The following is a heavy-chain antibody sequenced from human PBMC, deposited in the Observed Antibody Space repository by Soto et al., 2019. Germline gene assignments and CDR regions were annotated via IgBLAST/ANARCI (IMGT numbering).Heavy chain of an antibody. D-gene: IGHD2-15*01. Sequence: SETLSLTCSVSGDSISTVDYFWAWIRQPPGQALEYIGYIYKSATTYYNPSFEGRVAISLDTSRSHFSLNVTSVTAADTAVYFCARGRYCLTGRCFPNWFDSWGQGTLVTVSS. J-gene: IGHJ5*01. V-gene: IGHV4-30-4*01. CDR1: GDSISTVDYF. CDR2: IYKSATT. CDR3: ARGRYCLTGRCFPNWFDS.